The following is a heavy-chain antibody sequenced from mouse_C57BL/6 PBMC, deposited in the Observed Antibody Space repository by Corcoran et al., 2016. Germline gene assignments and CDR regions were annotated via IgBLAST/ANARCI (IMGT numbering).Heavy chain of an antibody. CDR2: INPNNGGT. V-gene: IGHV1-22*01. CDR3: ARKGFLGGAWFAY. D-gene: IGHD4-1*01. Sequence: EVQLQQSGPELVKPGASVKMSCKASGYTFTDYNMHWVKQSHGKSLEWIGYINPNNGGTSYNQKFKGKATLTVNKSSSTAYMELRSLTSEDSAVYYCARKGFLGGAWFAYWGQGTLVTVSA. CDR1: GYTFTDYN. J-gene: IGHJ3*01.